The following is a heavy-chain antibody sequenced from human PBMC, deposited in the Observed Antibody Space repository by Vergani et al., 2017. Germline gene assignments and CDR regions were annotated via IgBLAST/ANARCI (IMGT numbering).Heavy chain of an antibody. D-gene: IGHD3-22*01. Sequence: QVQLQESGPGLVKPSETLSLTCTVSGGSISSYYWSWIRQPAGKGLEWIGRIYTSGSTNYNPSLKSRVTMSVETSKNQFSLNLSSVTAADTAVYYCARGPARDYYDSSGYFDYWGQGTLVTVSS. CDR3: ARGPARDYYDSSGYFDY. CDR2: IYTSGST. CDR1: GGSISSYY. J-gene: IGHJ4*02. V-gene: IGHV4-4*07.